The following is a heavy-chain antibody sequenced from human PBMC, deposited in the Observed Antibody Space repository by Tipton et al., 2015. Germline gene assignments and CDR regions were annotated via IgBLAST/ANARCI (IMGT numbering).Heavy chain of an antibody. J-gene: IGHJ3*02. CDR1: GFTFSSYA. CDR3: AKDKLPAAAGTEGAFDI. V-gene: IGHV3-23*01. D-gene: IGHD6-13*01. CDR2: ISGSGGST. Sequence: SLRLSCAASGFTFSSYAMSWVRQAPGKGLEWVSAISGSGGSTYYADSVKGRFTISRDNSKNTLYLQMNSLRAEDTAVYYCAKDKLPAAAGTEGAFDIWGQGTMVTVSS.